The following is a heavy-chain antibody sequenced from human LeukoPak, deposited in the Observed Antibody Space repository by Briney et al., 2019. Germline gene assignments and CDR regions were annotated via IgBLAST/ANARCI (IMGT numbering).Heavy chain of an antibody. CDR2: ISWNSGSI. V-gene: IGHV3-9*01. CDR3: ARAGLYLVRGVPYGMDV. J-gene: IGHJ6*02. D-gene: IGHD3-10*01. CDR1: GFTFDDYA. Sequence: GRSLRLSCAASGFTFDDYAMHWVRQAPGKGLEWVSGISWNSGSIGYADSAKGRFSISRDNAKNSLYLQMNSLRAEDTAVYYCARAGLYLVRGVPYGMDVWGQGTTVTVSS.